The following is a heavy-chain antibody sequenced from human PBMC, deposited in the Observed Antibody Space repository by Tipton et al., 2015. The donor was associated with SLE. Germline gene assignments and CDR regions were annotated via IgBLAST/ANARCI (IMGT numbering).Heavy chain of an antibody. CDR2: FYYSGGT. CDR1: GGSISSSSYY. D-gene: IGHD3-3*01. Sequence: TLSLTCTVSGGSISSSSYYWGWIRQPPGKGLEWIGSFYYSGGTYYNPSLKSRVTISVDTSKNQFSLKLSSVTAADTAVYYCARFRYYDLLYYFDYWGQGTLVTVSS. J-gene: IGHJ4*02. CDR3: ARFRYYDLLYYFDY. V-gene: IGHV4-39*07.